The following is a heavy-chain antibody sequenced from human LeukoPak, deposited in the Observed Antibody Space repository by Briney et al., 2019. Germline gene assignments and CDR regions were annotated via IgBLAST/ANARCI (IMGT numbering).Heavy chain of an antibody. CDR2: INAGNGNT. D-gene: IGHD6-19*01. J-gene: IGHJ6*02. V-gene: IGHV1-3*01. Sequence: ASVKVSCTASGYTFTSYAMHWVRQAPGQRLEWMGWINAGNGNTKYSQKFQGRVTITRDTSASTAYMELSSLRSEDTAVYYCARGGAVAGNTYYYYGMDVWGQGTTVTVSS. CDR1: GYTFTSYA. CDR3: ARGGAVAGNTYYYYGMDV.